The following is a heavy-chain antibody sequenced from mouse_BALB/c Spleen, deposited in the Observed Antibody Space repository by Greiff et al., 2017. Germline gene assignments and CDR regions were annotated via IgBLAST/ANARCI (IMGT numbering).Heavy chain of an antibody. CDR3: ASGTATVDY. CDR2: ISYSGST. Sequence: EVQRVESGPGLVKPSQSLSLTCTVTGYSITSDYAWNWIRQFPGNKLEWMGYISYSGSTSYNPSLKSRISITRDTSKNQFFLQLNSVTTEDTATYYCASGTATVDYWGQGTTLTVSS. CDR1: GYSITSDYA. J-gene: IGHJ2*01. D-gene: IGHD1-2*01. V-gene: IGHV3-2*02.